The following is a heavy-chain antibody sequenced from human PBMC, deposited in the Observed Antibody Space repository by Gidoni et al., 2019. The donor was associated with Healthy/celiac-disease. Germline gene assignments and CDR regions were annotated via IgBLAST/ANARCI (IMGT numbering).Heavy chain of an antibody. CDR1: GFTVSSYS. Sequence: EVQLVESGGGLVKPGGSLRLSCAAAGFTVSSYSMTWVRQAPGKGLEWVSPISSSSSYIYYAGSVKGRFTIARDNAKNSLYLQMNSLRAEDTAVYYCARVTAEINYYYYYMDVWGKGTTVTVSS. V-gene: IGHV3-21*01. CDR3: ARVTAEINYYYYYMDV. J-gene: IGHJ6*03. CDR2: ISSSSSYI.